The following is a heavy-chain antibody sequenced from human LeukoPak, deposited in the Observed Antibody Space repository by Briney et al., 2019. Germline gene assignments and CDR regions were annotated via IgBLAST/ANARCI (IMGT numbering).Heavy chain of an antibody. J-gene: IGHJ4*02. CDR1: GGSINSGSYY. Sequence: KRSETLSLTCTVSGGSINSGSYYWGWIRQPPEKGLEWIGTIYYSGNTYYNSSLKSRVTISVDTSKNQFSLKLNSVTAADTAVYYCAGLSSYDILTGYYRPYYFHYWGQGTLVTVSS. CDR3: AGLSSYDILTGYYRPYYFHY. V-gene: IGHV4-39*01. CDR2: IYYSGNT. D-gene: IGHD3-9*01.